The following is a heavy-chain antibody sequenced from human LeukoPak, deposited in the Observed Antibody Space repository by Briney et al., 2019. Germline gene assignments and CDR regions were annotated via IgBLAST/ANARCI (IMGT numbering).Heavy chain of an antibody. CDR3: ARAGGASSWYNGYYYYMDV. CDR1: GYTFTSYD. Sequence: ASVKVSCKASGYTFTSYDIIWVRQATGQGLEWMGWMNPNRGNTGYAQKFQGRVTMTRNTSISTAYMELSSLRSEDTAVHYCARAGGASSWYNGYYYYMDVWGKGTTVTISS. J-gene: IGHJ6*03. D-gene: IGHD6-13*01. CDR2: MNPNRGNT. V-gene: IGHV1-8*01.